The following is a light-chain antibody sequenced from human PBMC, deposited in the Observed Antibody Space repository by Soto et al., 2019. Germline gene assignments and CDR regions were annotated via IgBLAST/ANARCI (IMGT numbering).Light chain of an antibody. CDR3: QQYGSSPRT. J-gene: IGKJ1*01. Sequence: EIVLTQSPGTLSLSPGERATLSCRASQSVSSSYLAWYQQKPGQAPRLLIYGASSRATGIPDRFSSSGSGTDFTLTISRLEPDDSAVYYCQQYGSSPRTFGQGTKVATK. CDR2: GAS. CDR1: QSVSSSY. V-gene: IGKV3-20*01.